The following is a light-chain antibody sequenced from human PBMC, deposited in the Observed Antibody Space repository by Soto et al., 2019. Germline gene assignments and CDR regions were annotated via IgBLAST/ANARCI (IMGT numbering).Light chain of an antibody. V-gene: IGKV3-11*01. J-gene: IGKJ2*01. Sequence: EIVLTQSPATLSLSPGERATLSCRASQSVSSYLAWYQQKPGQAPGLLIYDASNRATGIPARFSGSGSGTDFTLTISSLEPEDFAVYYCQQRSIWPKTFGQGTKLEIK. CDR3: QQRSIWPKT. CDR1: QSVSSY. CDR2: DAS.